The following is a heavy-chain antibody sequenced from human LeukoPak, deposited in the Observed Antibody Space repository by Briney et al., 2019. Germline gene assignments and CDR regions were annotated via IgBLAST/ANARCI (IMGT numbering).Heavy chain of an antibody. D-gene: IGHD5-18*01. CDR1: GGSISSYY. CDR3: ARGKYSYGWVVWFDP. J-gene: IGHJ5*02. CDR2: IYYSGST. Sequence: SETLSLTCTVSGGSISSYYWSWIRQPPGKGLEWIGYIYYSGSTYYNPSLKSRVTISVDRSKNQFSLKLSSVTAADTAVYYCARGKYSYGWVVWFDPWGQGTLVTVSS. V-gene: IGHV4-59*12.